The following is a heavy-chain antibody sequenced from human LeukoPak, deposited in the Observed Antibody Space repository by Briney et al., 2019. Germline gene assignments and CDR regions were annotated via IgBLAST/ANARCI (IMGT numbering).Heavy chain of an antibody. D-gene: IGHD1-20*01. J-gene: IGHJ4*02. CDR1: GFTFSRLG. Sequence: PGGSLRLSCAASGFTFSRLGMHWVRQAPGKGLEWVSFMRYDGSNKYYADSVKGRFSISRDNSKNTLYLQMNSLRAEDTAVYYCAKVAYNWISYGPFDYWGQGTLVTVSS. CDR3: AKVAYNWISYGPFDY. V-gene: IGHV3-30*02. CDR2: MRYDGSNK.